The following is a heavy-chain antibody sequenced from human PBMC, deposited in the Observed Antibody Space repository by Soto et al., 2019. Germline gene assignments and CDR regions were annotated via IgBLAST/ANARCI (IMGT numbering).Heavy chain of an antibody. Sequence: EVQLVESGGGLVQPGGSLRLSCAASGFTFSRFELHWVRQAPGKGLEWISDISSSGSTAYYASSVEGRFTISRDNANNSVYMQMDSPRAEDTALYYCTRAAWFPYWSFYWGQGALVTVSS. D-gene: IGHD3-9*01. V-gene: IGHV3-48*03. CDR3: TRAAWFPYWSFY. CDR1: GFTFSRFE. J-gene: IGHJ4*02. CDR2: ISSSGSTA.